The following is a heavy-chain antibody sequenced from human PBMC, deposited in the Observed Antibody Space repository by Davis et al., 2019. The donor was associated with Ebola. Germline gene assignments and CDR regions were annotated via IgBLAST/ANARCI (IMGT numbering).Heavy chain of an antibody. CDR1: GFTFSDYY. J-gene: IGHJ4*02. CDR3: ARDWLSEWLDRRASGY. D-gene: IGHD3-3*01. V-gene: IGHV3-11*01. Sequence: PGGSLRLSCAASGFTFSDYYMTWVRQAPGKGLEWVSYINSGGSTKDYADSVKGRFTISRDNAKNSVYLQMNSLRAEDTAVYYCARDWLSEWLDRRASGYWGQGTLVTVSS. CDR2: INSGGSTK.